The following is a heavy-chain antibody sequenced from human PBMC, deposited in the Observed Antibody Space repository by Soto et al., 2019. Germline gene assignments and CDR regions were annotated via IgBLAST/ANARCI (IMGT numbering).Heavy chain of an antibody. CDR3: ARDWSAAYYDFWSGYDAFDI. CDR2: IWYDGSNK. CDR1: GFTFSSYG. J-gene: IGHJ3*02. D-gene: IGHD3-3*01. Sequence: GGFLRLSCAASGFTFSSYGMHWVRQAPGKGLEWVAVIWYDGSNKYYADSVKGRFTISRDNSKNTLYLQMNSLRAEDTAVYYCARDWSAAYYDFWSGYDAFDIWGQGTMVTVSS. V-gene: IGHV3-33*01.